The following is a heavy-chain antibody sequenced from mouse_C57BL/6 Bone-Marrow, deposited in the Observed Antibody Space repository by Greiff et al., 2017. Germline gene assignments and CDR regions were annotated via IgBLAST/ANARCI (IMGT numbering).Heavy chain of an antibody. CDR1: GYIFTEYT. CDR3: ARHERYYDYEGYFDY. CDR2: FYPGSGSI. Sequence: VQLQQSGAELVKPGASVKLSCKASGYIFTEYTIHWVKQRSGQGLEWIGWFYPGSGSIKYNERFKDKATLTADKSSNTVYMELSRLTSEDSAVYFYARHERYYDYEGYFDYWGRGTTLTVSS. D-gene: IGHD2-4*01. J-gene: IGHJ2*01. V-gene: IGHV1-62-2*01.